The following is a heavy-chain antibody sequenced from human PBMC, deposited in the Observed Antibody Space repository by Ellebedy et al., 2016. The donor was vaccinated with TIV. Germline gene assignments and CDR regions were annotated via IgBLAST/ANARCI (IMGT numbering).Heavy chain of an antibody. CDR3: ARGTFEGILDS. CDR1: DDSLSLSY. Sequence: SETLSLXXDVSDDSLSLSYWSWIRQSSGNRLEWIGYIFYDGTTDYNPSLRSRVTISVDTSKNRISLSLRSVSAADTAVYYCARGTFEGILDSWGHGTLVTVSS. D-gene: IGHD3-16*01. V-gene: IGHV4-59*12. J-gene: IGHJ5*01. CDR2: IFYDGTT.